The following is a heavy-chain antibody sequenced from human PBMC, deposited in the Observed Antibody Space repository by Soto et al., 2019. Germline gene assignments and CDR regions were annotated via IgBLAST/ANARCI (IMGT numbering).Heavy chain of an antibody. CDR3: ARVRLSIAVNDALDV. V-gene: IGHV3-30*14. CDR1: GFTFSDYV. Sequence: QVRLVESGGGVVQPGTSLRLSCAASGFTFSDYVIHWVCQAAGKGLEWVASMTYDGATEYYADSVKGRFTMSRDNSKRALSLQMNSLRPDDTAVYYCARVRLSIAVNDALDVWGQGTTVTVSS. D-gene: IGHD3-3*02. J-gene: IGHJ3*01. CDR2: MTYDGATE.